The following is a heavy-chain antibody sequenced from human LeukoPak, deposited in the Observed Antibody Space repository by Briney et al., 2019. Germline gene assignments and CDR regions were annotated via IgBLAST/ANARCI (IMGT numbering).Heavy chain of an antibody. V-gene: IGHV1-69*01. CDR3: ARQPFYYSSSKYYFDY. D-gene: IGHD6-6*01. Sequence: GSSVKVSCKASGGTFSSYAISWVRQAPGQGLEWMGGIIPIFGTANYAQKFQGRVTIIADESTSTAYMELSSLRSEDTAVYYCARQPFYYSSSKYYFDYWGQGTLVTVSS. CDR2: IIPIFGTA. J-gene: IGHJ4*02. CDR1: GGTFSSYA.